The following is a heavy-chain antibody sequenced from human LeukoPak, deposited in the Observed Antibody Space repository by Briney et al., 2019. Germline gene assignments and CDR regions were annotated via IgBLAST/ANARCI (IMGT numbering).Heavy chain of an antibody. Sequence: SQTLSLTCTVSGDSISSGSYYWNWIRQPAGKGLEWIGRIYFSGSTNYNPSLKSRVTISVDRSKNQFSLRLSSVTAADTAVYYCARDDAYSSGEGAFNIWGQGTVIIVSS. CDR3: ARDDAYSSGEGAFNI. J-gene: IGHJ3*02. V-gene: IGHV4-61*02. CDR1: GDSISSGSYY. CDR2: IYFSGST. D-gene: IGHD6-19*01.